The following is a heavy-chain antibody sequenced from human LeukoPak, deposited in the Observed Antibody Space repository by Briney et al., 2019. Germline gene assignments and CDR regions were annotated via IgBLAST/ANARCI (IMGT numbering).Heavy chain of an antibody. CDR3: ARHDWFDP. CDR2: IYSGGST. CDR1: GFTVSGDY. J-gene: IGHJ5*02. V-gene: IGHV3-53*01. Sequence: GGSLRLSCAVSGFTVSGDYMSWVRQAPGKGLEWVSVIYSGGSTYYADSVKGRFTISRDNSKNMLYLQMNSPRAEDTAVYYCARHDWFDPWGQGTLVTVSS. D-gene: IGHD3-3*01.